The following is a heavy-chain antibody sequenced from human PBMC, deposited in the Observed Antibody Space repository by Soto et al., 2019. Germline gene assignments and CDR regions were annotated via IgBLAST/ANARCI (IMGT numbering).Heavy chain of an antibody. D-gene: IGHD1-1*01. V-gene: IGHV4-4*02. Sequence: SETLSLTCAVSGGSISTDNWWSWVRQPPGKGLEWIGEIYHSGSTNYNPSLKSRVTISVDTSKNQFSLKMSSVTAADTALYYCARVERGTATTVVDAFDIWGPGTMVTVSS. J-gene: IGHJ3*02. CDR3: ARVERGTATTVVDAFDI. CDR1: GGSISTDNW. CDR2: IYHSGST.